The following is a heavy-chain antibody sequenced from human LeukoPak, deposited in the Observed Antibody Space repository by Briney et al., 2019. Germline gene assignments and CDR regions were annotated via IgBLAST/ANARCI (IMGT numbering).Heavy chain of an antibody. CDR3: AKAPGIAAAGRMDV. CDR2: ISGNGGAT. V-gene: IGHV3-23*01. D-gene: IGHD6-13*01. Sequence: GGSLRLSCAASGLTFSSFAMNWVRQAPGKGLEWVSTISGNGGATYYADSVKGRFTISRDNSKNTLYLQMNSLRAEDTAVYYCAKAPGIAAAGRMDVWGQGTTVTVSS. J-gene: IGHJ6*02. CDR1: GLTFSSFA.